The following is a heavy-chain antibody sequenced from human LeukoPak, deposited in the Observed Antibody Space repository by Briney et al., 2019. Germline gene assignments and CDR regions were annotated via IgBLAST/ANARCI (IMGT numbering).Heavy chain of an antibody. CDR1: GFTFSSYG. D-gene: IGHD3-22*01. CDR2: ISYDGSNK. Sequence: GGSLRRSCAASGFTFSSYGMHWVRQAPGKGLEWVAVISYDGSNKYYADSVKGRFTISRDNSKNTLYLQMNSLRAEDTAVYYCAKTFLGSSGYYPYFDYWGQGTLVTVSS. J-gene: IGHJ4*02. CDR3: AKTFLGSSGYYPYFDY. V-gene: IGHV3-30*18.